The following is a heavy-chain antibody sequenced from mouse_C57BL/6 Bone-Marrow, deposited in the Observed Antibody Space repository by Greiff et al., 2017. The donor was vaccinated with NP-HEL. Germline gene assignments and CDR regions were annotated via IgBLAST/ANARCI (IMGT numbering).Heavy chain of an antibody. Sequence: LVESGAELVKPGASVKISCKASGYEFSNYWMNWVKQRPGKGLEWIGQIYPGDGDTNYNGKLKDNATLTADKSSSTAYMQLSRLTSEDSAVYFCARGAYWGQGTLVTVSA. J-gene: IGHJ3*01. CDR3: ARGAY. CDR2: IYPGDGDT. V-gene: IGHV1-80*01. CDR1: GYEFSNYW.